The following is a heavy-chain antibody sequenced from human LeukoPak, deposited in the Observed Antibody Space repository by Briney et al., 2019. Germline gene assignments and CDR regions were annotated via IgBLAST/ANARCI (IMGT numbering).Heavy chain of an antibody. Sequence: GGSLRLSCAASGFTFSSYGMSWVRQAPGKGLEWVSAISGSGGSTYYADSVKGRFTISRDNSKNTLYLQMNSLRAEDTAVYYCAKSTTPMIVVVIMDYWGQGTLVTVSS. J-gene: IGHJ4*02. V-gene: IGHV3-23*01. CDR2: ISGSGGST. CDR1: GFTFSSYG. D-gene: IGHD3-22*01. CDR3: AKSTTPMIVVVIMDY.